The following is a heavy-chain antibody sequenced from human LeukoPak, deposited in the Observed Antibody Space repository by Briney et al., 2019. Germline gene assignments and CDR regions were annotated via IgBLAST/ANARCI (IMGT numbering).Heavy chain of an antibody. D-gene: IGHD7-27*01. CDR1: GGSISSYY. Sequence: PSETLSLTCTVSGGSISSYYWSWIRQPPGKGLEWIGCIYYSGSTNYNPSLKSRVTISVDTSKNQSSLKLSSVTAADTAVYYCARFLGTGPEDVDWFDPWGQGTLVTVSS. V-gene: IGHV4-59*01. CDR2: IYYSGST. CDR3: ARFLGTGPEDVDWFDP. J-gene: IGHJ5*02.